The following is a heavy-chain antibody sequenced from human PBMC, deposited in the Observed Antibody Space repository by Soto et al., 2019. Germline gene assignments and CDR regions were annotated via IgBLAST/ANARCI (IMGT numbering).Heavy chain of an antibody. CDR2: INAGNGNT. CDR1: GYTFTSYA. Sequence: QVQLVQSGAEEKKPGASVKVSCKASGYTFTSYAMHWVRQAPGQRLEWMGWINAGNGNTKYSQKFQGRVTITRDTSASTAYMELGSLISEDTAVYYCARVSGWYVLDYWGQGTLVTVSS. J-gene: IGHJ4*02. V-gene: IGHV1-3*05. CDR3: ARVSGWYVLDY. D-gene: IGHD6-19*01.